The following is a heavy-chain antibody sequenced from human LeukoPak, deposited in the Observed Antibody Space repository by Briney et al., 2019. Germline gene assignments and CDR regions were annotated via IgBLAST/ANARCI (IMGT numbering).Heavy chain of an antibody. CDR1: GGSFSGYY. V-gene: IGHV4-34*01. D-gene: IGHD3-10*01. J-gene: IGHJ3*02. CDR2: INHSGST. Sequence: PSETLSLTCAVYGGSFSGYYWSWIRQPPGKGLEWIGEINHSGSTNYNPSLKSRVTISVDTSKNQFSLKLSSVTAADTAVYYCATYYYGPFDIWGQGTMVTVSS. CDR3: ATYYYGPFDI.